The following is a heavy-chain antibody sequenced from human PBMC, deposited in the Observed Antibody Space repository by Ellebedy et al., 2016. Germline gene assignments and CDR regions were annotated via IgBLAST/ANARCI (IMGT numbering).Heavy chain of an antibody. CDR2: IYHSGST. CDR1: GYSISSGYY. CDR3: ARVSSALYRILDY. D-gene: IGHD2-2*01. J-gene: IGHJ4*02. Sequence: SETLSLXXTVSGYSISSGYYWGWIRQPPGKGLEWIGSIYHSGSTYYNPSLKSRVTISVDTSKNQFSLKLSSVTAADTAVYYCARVSSALYRILDYWGQGTLVTVSS. V-gene: IGHV4-38-2*02.